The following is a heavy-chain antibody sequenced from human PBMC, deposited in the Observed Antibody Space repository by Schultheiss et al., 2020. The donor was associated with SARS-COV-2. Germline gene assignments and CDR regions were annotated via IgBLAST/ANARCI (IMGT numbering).Heavy chain of an antibody. Sequence: SETLSLTCTVSGGSISSYHWSWIRQPPGKGLEWIGYIYYSGSTNYNPSLKSRVTISVDTSKNQFSLKLSSVTAADTAVYYCATSKGTFCSSTSCYFPRYFDYWDQGTLVTVSS. V-gene: IGHV4-59*08. CDR1: GGSISSYH. D-gene: IGHD2-2*01. J-gene: IGHJ4*02. CDR3: ATSKGTFCSSTSCYFPRYFDY. CDR2: IYYSGST.